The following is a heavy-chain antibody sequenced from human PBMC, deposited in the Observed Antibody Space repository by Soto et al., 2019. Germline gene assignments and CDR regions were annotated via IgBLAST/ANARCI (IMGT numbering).Heavy chain of an antibody. CDR3: ARGVGSSPPRY. D-gene: IGHD1-26*01. CDR1: GGSLSVYY. V-gene: IGHV4-59*01. Sequence: QVQLQESGPGQVKPSETLSLKCTISGGSLSVYYWIWIRQPPGQALEWIGYIYDSESPYYNPSLRSRVIIPADTSKNQISLELTSATAADTAVYYCARGVGSSPPRYWGRGTLVTVSS. CDR2: IYDSESP. J-gene: IGHJ4*02.